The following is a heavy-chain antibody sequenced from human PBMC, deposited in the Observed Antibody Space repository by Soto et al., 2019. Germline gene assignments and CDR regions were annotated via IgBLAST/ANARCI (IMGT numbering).Heavy chain of an antibody. V-gene: IGHV3-33*01. Sequence: GGSLRLSCAASGFTFSRYGMHWIRQAPGKGLEWVAVVWFDGKNKYYADSVKGRFTISRDNSDNTLYLQMNSLRAEDTALYYCARDRGANGGFDGPGDYWGQGIVVTVSS. J-gene: IGHJ4*02. D-gene: IGHD2-8*01. CDR1: GFTFSRYG. CDR2: VWFDGKNK. CDR3: ARDRGANGGFDGPGDY.